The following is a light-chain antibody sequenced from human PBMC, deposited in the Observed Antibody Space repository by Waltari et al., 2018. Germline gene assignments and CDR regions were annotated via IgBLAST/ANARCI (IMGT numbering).Light chain of an antibody. Sequence: DVQMTQSPSSLSASVGDRVTITCQACHDISNYLNWYHQTPGKAPKLLIYGASTLETGVPSRFSGRKSGTDFTFTINSLQPEDIGTYYCQQYDYLPTFGQGTKIQIK. CDR1: HDISNY. CDR2: GAS. CDR3: QQYDYLPT. J-gene: IGKJ2*01. V-gene: IGKV1-33*01.